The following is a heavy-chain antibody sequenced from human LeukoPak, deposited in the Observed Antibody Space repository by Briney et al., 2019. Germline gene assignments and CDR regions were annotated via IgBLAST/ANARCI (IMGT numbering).Heavy chain of an antibody. CDR1: GFTFSSYS. Sequence: GGSLRLSCAASGFTFSSYSMNWVRQAPGKGLEWVSSISSSSSYIYYADSVKGRFTISRDNAKNSLYLQMNSLRAVDTAVYYCARDLGIAVAGLNYFDYWGQGTLVTVSS. J-gene: IGHJ4*02. V-gene: IGHV3-21*01. CDR3: ARDLGIAVAGLNYFDY. D-gene: IGHD6-19*01. CDR2: ISSSSSYI.